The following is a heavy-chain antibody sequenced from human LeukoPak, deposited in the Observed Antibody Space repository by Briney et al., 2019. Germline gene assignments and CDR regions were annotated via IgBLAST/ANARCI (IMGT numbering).Heavy chain of an antibody. CDR1: GGTFSSHA. Sequence: SLKVSCTASGGTFSSHAISWVRQAPGQGLEWMGGINPILHTPTYAKKFQGRLTITKDESMSTASMDLSSLISDDTAVYYCARGRTTGEFDYWGQGTLVTVSS. D-gene: IGHD4-11*01. CDR3: ARGRTTGEFDY. CDR2: INPILHTP. V-gene: IGHV1-69*05. J-gene: IGHJ4*02.